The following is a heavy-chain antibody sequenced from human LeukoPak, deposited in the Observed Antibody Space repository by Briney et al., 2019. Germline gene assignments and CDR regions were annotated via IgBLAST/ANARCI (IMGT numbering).Heavy chain of an antibody. CDR3: ARDQSESGQWLALFRY. D-gene: IGHD6-19*01. Sequence: GASVKVSCKASGYTFTGYYMHWVRQAPGQGLEWMGWINPNSGGTNYAQKFQGRVTMTRDTSISTAYMELSRLRSDDTAVYYCARDQSESGQWLALFRYWGQGTLVTVSS. J-gene: IGHJ4*02. CDR1: GYTFTGYY. V-gene: IGHV1-2*02. CDR2: INPNSGGT.